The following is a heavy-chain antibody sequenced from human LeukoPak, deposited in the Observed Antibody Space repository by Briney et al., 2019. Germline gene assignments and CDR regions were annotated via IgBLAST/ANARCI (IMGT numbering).Heavy chain of an antibody. CDR3: ARQGPGYSYGYYNWFDP. Sequence: GESLKISCKGSGYSFTSCWIGWVRQMPGKGLEWMGIIYPGDSDTRYSPSFQGQVTISADKSISTAYLQWSSLKASDTAMYYCARQGPGYSYGYYNWFDPWGQGTLVTVSS. CDR2: IYPGDSDT. CDR1: GYSFTSCW. V-gene: IGHV5-51*01. D-gene: IGHD5-18*01. J-gene: IGHJ5*02.